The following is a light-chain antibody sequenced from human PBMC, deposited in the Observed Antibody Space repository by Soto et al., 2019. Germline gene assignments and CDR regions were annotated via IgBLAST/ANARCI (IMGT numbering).Light chain of an antibody. CDR1: QSVSSY. J-gene: IGKJ5*01. V-gene: IGKV3-11*01. CDR2: DAS. Sequence: EIVLTQSPATLSLSPGERATLSCRASQSVSSYLAWYQQKPGQAPRLLIYDASNRATGIPARYSGSGSGTDLTLTISSLGPEEFAVYYCQQRSNWSTFDQGTRLEIK. CDR3: QQRSNWST.